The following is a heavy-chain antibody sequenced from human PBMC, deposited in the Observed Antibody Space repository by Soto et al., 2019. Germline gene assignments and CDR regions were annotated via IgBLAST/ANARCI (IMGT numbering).Heavy chain of an antibody. V-gene: IGHV3-53*05. CDR2: MHRGGTT. Sequence: GGSLRLSCVVSGFSVSATSIFWVRQATGKGLEWVSLMHRGGTTDNADSVKGRFTISRDNSNNTLSLQMRSLRPEDTAVYYCVKGGTSVSSAGFDYWGLRTLVTVSS. CDR1: GFSVSATS. CDR3: VKGGTSVSSAGFDY. J-gene: IGHJ4*02. D-gene: IGHD3-22*01.